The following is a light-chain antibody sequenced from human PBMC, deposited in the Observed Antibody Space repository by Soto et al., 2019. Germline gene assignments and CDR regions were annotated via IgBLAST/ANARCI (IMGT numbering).Light chain of an antibody. CDR2: AAA. J-gene: IGKJ3*01. CDR3: QQFDNLPFT. CDR1: QDIRNS. Sequence: DIQMTQSPSSLSASVGDRVTISCQASQDIRNSLNWYQQKPGKAPQLLIYAAANLETGVPSRFSGGGSGTHYTLTIDRLQPEDFATYFCQQFDNLPFTFGPGTKVEIK. V-gene: IGKV1-33*01.